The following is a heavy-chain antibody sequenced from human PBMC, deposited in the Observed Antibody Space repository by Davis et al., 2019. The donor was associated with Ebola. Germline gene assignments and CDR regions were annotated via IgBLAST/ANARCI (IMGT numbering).Heavy chain of an antibody. CDR2: FDPEDGEA. V-gene: IGHV1-24*01. D-gene: IGHD3-16*01. CDR3: TIGGTTGGFDY. CDR1: GYTLTELS. Sequence: ASVKVSCKVSGYTLTELSIHWVRQAPGKGLEWMGSFDPEDGEAVYAQKFQDRVIVTEDTSTDTAYMELSSLRSDDTAVYYCTIGGTTGGFDYWGQGTLVTVSS. J-gene: IGHJ4*02.